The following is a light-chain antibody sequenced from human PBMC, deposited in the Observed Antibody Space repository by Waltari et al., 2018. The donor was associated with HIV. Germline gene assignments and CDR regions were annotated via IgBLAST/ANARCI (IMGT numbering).Light chain of an antibody. CDR2: KAS. V-gene: IGKV1-5*03. CDR1: QTISSW. Sequence: DLQMTQSPSTLSASVGDRVTITCRASQTISSWLVWYQQKPDQAPKVLIYKASALETGVPSRFSGTGSGTEFNLTITGLQPDDVATYSCHQYNTYPYTFGQGTKLEIK. CDR3: HQYNTYPYT. J-gene: IGKJ2*01.